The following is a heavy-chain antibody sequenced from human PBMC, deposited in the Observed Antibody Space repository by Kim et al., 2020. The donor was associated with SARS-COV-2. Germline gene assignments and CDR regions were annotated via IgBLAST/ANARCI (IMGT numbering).Heavy chain of an antibody. CDR1: GYTFTSYD. D-gene: IGHD2-2*01. V-gene: IGHV1-8*01. J-gene: IGHJ6*02. Sequence: ASVKVSCKASGYTFTSYDINWVRQATGQGLEWMGWMNPNSGNTGYAQKFQGRVTMTRNTSISTAYMELSSLRSEDTAVYYCARGRDPSLVPAAMPEEHYYYGMDVWGQGTTVTVSS. CDR2: MNPNSGNT. CDR3: ARGRDPSLVPAAMPEEHYYYGMDV.